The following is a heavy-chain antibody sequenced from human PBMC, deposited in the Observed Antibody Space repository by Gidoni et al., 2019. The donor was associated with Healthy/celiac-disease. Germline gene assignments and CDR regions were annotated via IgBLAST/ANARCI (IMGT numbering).Heavy chain of an antibody. V-gene: IGHV3-30*03. D-gene: IGHD4-17*01. CDR3: AAYGDTSLDY. CDR1: GFTFSSYG. Sequence: QVQLVESGGGVVQPGRSLRPSCAASGFTFSSYGMHWVRQAPGKGLEWVAVISYDGSNKYYADSVKGRFTISRDNSKNTLYLQMNSLRAEDTAVYYCAAYGDTSLDYWGQGTLVTVSS. J-gene: IGHJ4*02. CDR2: ISYDGSNK.